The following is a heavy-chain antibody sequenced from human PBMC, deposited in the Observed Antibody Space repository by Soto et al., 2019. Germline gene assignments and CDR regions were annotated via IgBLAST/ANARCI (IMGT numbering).Heavy chain of an antibody. CDR1: GATFSSSA. CDR3: ARSLVGRTTRWYFDY. V-gene: IGHV1-69*13. D-gene: IGHD1-26*01. J-gene: IGHJ4*02. CDR2: IIPIFGTT. Sequence: SVKVSCKASGATFSSSAISWVRQAPGQGLEWMGGIIPIFGTTNYAQKFQGRVRITADASTSTAYMDLSSLRSDDTAVYYCARSLVGRTTRWYFDYWGQGTLVTVSS.